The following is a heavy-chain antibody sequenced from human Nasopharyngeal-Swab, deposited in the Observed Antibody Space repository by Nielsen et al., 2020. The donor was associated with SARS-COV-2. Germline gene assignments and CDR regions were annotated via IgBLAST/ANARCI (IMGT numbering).Heavy chain of an antibody. D-gene: IGHD2-8*02. Sequence: SLKISCAASGFTFDDYAMHWVRQAPGKGLEWVSGISWNSGSIGYADSVKGRFTISRDNAKNSLYLQMNSLRAEDTALYYCAKAGGVAGEFYGMDVGGRGTTVTVSS. CDR1: GFTFDDYA. V-gene: IGHV3-9*01. CDR3: AKAGGVAGEFYGMDV. CDR2: ISWNSGSI. J-gene: IGHJ6*02.